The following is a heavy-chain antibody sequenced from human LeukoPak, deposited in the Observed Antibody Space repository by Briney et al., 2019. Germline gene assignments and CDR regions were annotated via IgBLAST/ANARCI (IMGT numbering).Heavy chain of an antibody. J-gene: IGHJ4*02. CDR1: GGSMSSYY. CDR2: IHTSWTT. Sequence: PSETLSLTCTVSGGSMSSYYWSFIRQPAGKGLEWIGRIHTSWTTYYNPSLKSRVTMSVDTSRNQFSLRLTSVTAADTAVYYCARDQPLGSLLRYFDYWGQGTLVTVSS. D-gene: IGHD3-9*01. CDR3: ARDQPLGSLLRYFDY. V-gene: IGHV4-4*07.